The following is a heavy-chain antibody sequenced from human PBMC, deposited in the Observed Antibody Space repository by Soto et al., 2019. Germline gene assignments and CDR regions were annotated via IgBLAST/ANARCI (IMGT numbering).Heavy chain of an antibody. CDR2: ISVSGDDT. CDR3: AKDGKMRTKVWFPAGYGMDV. D-gene: IGHD3-10*01. Sequence: GGSLRLSCAASGFTFSRYAMNWVRQAPGRGLQWISGISVSGDDTSYVESVRGRFTVYRDNSKNTLYLQMNNLRAEDTALYYCAKDGKMRTKVWFPAGYGMDVWGQGTTVTVS. V-gene: IGHV3-23*01. J-gene: IGHJ6*02. CDR1: GFTFSRYA.